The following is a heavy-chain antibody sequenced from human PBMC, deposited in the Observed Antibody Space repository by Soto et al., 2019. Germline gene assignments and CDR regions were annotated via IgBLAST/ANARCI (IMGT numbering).Heavy chain of an antibody. Sequence: EVQLVESGGGLVQPGGSLRLSCAASGFTFSSYSMNWVRQAPGKGLEWVSYISSSSSTIYYADSVKGRFTISRDNAKNSLYQQMHSLRAEDTAVYYCAREADILNWFDPWGQGTLVTVSS. CDR2: ISSSSSTI. CDR1: GFTFSSYS. J-gene: IGHJ5*02. V-gene: IGHV3-48*01. CDR3: AREADILNWFDP. D-gene: IGHD3-9*01.